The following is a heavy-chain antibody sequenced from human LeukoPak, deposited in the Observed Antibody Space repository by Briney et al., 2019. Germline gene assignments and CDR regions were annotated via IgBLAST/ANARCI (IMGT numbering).Heavy chain of an antibody. J-gene: IGHJ3*02. CDR2: IYYSGST. V-gene: IGHV4-39*01. Sequence: PSETLSLTCTVSGXSISSSSYYWGWIRQPPGKGLELIGSIYYSGSTYYNPSLKSRVTISVDTSKNQFSLKLSSVTAADTAVYYCARADSNYDSGYYAFDIWGQGTMVTVSS. D-gene: IGHD4-11*01. CDR3: ARADSNYDSGYYAFDI. CDR1: GXSISSSSYY.